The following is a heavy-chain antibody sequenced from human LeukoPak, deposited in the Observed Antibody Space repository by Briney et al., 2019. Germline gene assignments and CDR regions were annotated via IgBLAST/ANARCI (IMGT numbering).Heavy chain of an antibody. Sequence: GESLKISCRASGYSFTSYWISWVRQMPGKGLEWMGRIDPSDSYTNYSPSFQGHVTISADKSISTAYLQWSSLKASDTAMYYCARRSSSSWYYYYGMDVWGQGTTVTVSS. CDR2: IDPSDSYT. J-gene: IGHJ6*02. CDR3: ARRSSSSWYYYYGMDV. D-gene: IGHD6-13*01. CDR1: GYSFTSYW. V-gene: IGHV5-10-1*01.